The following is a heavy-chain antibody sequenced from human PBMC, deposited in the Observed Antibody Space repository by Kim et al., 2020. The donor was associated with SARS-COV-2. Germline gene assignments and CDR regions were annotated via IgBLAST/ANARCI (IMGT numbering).Heavy chain of an antibody. D-gene: IGHD2-8*02. V-gene: IGHV1-18*01. CDR1: GYTFTSYG. Sequence: ASVKVSCKSSGYTFTSYGISWVRQAPGQGLEWMGWISAYNGNTNYAQKLQGRVTMTTDTSTSTAYMELRSLRSDDTAVYYCARDIVLVVYAIHDAFDIWGQGTMVTVSS. CDR3: ARDIVLVVYAIHDAFDI. CDR2: ISAYNGNT. J-gene: IGHJ3*02.